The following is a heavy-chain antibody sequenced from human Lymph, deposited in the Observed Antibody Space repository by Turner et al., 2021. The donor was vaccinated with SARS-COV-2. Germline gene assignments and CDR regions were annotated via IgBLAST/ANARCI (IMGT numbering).Heavy chain of an antibody. CDR3: ARGRLDSFGGRYFSWFDP. D-gene: IGHD1-26*01. V-gene: IGHV1-69*04. CDR1: GGTFSSYA. CDR2: IIPILGIA. J-gene: IGHJ5*02. Sequence: QVQLVQSGAEVKKRGSSVTGSCKAAGGTFSSYAINWVRQAPGQGLEWMGWIIPILGIAKYAQKSQGRVTITADKSTSTAYMELRSLRSEETAVYYCARGRLDSFGGRYFSWFDPWGQGTLVTVSS.